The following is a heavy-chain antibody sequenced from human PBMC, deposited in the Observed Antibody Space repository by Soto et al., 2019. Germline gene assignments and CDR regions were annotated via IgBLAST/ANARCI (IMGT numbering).Heavy chain of an antibody. V-gene: IGHV2-5*02. D-gene: IGHD5-12*01. CDR2: IYWDDDN. CDR1: GFSLSTSAVG. Sequence: QITLKESGPTLVKPTQTLTLSCTFSGFSLSTSAVGVAWIRQPPGKALEWLALIYWDDDNRYSPSLKSRLTITKDTSKNQVILTMINVDPVDTATYYCVHTSGWLHTTWGQGTLVTVSS. CDR3: VHTSGWLHTT. J-gene: IGHJ5*02.